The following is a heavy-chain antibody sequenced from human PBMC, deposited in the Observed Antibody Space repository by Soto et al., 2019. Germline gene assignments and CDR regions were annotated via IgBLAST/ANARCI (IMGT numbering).Heavy chain of an antibody. D-gene: IGHD2-2*02. CDR2: INHSGST. J-gene: IGHJ5*02. Sequence: QVQLQQWGAGLLKPSETLSLTCAVYGGSFSGYYWSWIRQPPGKGLEWIGEINHSGSTNYNPSLKSRVTISVDTSKNQFSLKLSSVTAADTAVYYCARGRIVVVPAAIRPYNWFDPWGQGTLVTVSS. CDR1: GGSFSGYY. CDR3: ARGRIVVVPAAIRPYNWFDP. V-gene: IGHV4-34*01.